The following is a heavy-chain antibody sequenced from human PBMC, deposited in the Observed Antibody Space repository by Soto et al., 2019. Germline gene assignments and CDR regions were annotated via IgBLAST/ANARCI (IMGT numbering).Heavy chain of an antibody. CDR1: GFTFSSYE. CDR2: ISSSSSTI. Sequence: GGSLRLSCAASGFTFSSYEMNWVRQAPGKGLEWVSYISSSSSTIYYADSVKGRFTISRDNAKNSLYPQMNSLRAEDTAVYYCARNPDLGITGTTWGQGTLVTVSS. V-gene: IGHV3-48*03. D-gene: IGHD1-7*01. J-gene: IGHJ4*02. CDR3: ARNPDLGITGTT.